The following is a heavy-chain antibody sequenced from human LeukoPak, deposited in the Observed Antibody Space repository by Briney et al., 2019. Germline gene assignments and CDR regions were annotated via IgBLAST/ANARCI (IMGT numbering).Heavy chain of an antibody. V-gene: IGHV1-69*01. CDR2: ISPMFGTA. J-gene: IGHJ4*02. CDR3: ARDIVGATDY. CDR1: RGTFSSYA. D-gene: IGHD1-26*01. Sequence: AAAKVSCKASRGTFSSYAISWVRQAPGRGLEWMGGISPMFGTANYAQKFKGRVTITADESTSTAYMELSSLRYEDTAVYYCARDIVGATDYWGQGTLVTVSS.